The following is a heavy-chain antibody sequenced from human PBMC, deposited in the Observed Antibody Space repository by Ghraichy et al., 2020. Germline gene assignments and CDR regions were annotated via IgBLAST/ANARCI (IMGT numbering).Heavy chain of an antibody. D-gene: IGHD2-2*01. CDR3: AKDPGGGSSFDYYNYGMDV. Sequence: GGSLRLSCAASGFIFSSYAMSWVRQAPGKGLEWVSAISGGGSSTFYADSVKGRFTISRDNSKNTLFLQMNSLRAEDTVVYYCAKDPGGGSSFDYYNYGMDVWGQGTTVTVSS. J-gene: IGHJ6*02. CDR2: ISGGGSST. CDR1: GFIFSSYA. V-gene: IGHV3-23*01.